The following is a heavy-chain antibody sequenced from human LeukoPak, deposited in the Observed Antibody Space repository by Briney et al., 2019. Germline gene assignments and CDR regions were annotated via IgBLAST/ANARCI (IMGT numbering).Heavy chain of an antibody. J-gene: IGHJ4*02. CDR3: AKDKNYSGYNSCFDS. D-gene: IGHD5-12*01. Sequence: KTGGSLRLSCAASGFTFSSYSMNWVRQAPGKGLEWVSSISSSSSYIYYADSVKGRFTISRDNAKNSLYLQMNSLSAEDTAVYYWAKDKNYSGYNSCFDSGGRGPLVTVSS. V-gene: IGHV3-21*01. CDR2: ISSSSSYI. CDR1: GFTFSSYS.